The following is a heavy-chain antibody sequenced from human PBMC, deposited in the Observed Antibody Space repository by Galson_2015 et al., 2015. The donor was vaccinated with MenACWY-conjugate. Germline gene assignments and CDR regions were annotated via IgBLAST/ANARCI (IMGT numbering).Heavy chain of an antibody. J-gene: IGHJ4*02. CDR1: GGSISSHH. CDR2: IRDTGSL. D-gene: IGHD3-10*01. Sequence: LSLTCTVSGGSISSHHWSWFRQPPGKGLEWIAYIRDTGSLKDNPSLKSRVTMSADKSNNQFSLRLISVTAADTAVYYCARLPTRGSSFGYFDYWGQGILVAVSS. CDR3: ARLPTRGSSFGYFDY. V-gene: IGHV4-59*08.